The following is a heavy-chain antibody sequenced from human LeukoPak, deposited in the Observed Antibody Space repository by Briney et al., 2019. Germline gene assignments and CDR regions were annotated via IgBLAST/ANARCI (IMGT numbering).Heavy chain of an antibody. CDR1: GLTFSFYW. CDR3: ARDYLYHYASGSYRFFDY. CDR2: IKEDGSEQ. J-gene: IGHJ4*02. D-gene: IGHD3-10*01. Sequence: GGSLRLSCAASGLTFSFYWMSWVRQAPGKGLEWVASIKEDGSEQYYVDSVKGRFTISRDNAKNSLYLQMNSLRAEDTAVYYCARDYLYHYASGSYRFFDYWGQGTPVTVSS. V-gene: IGHV3-7*01.